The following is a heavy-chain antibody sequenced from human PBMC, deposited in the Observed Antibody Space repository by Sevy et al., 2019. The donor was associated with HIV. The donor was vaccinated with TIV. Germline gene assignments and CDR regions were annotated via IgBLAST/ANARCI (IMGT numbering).Heavy chain of an antibody. V-gene: IGHV3-15*01. CDR1: GFTFSTAW. CDR3: TTANVWDGDWYFDS. J-gene: IGHJ4*02. D-gene: IGHD2-21*02. CDR2: IKSKTDGGTA. Sequence: GGSLRLSCAASGFTFSTAWMNWVRQAPGKGLEWVGRIKSKTDGGTADYAAHVKDRTTISRDDSKNTLYLQMNSLKTEDTAVYYCTTANVWDGDWYFDSWGQGTLVTVSS.